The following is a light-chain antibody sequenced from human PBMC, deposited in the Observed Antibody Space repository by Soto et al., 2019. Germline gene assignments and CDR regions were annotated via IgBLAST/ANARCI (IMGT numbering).Light chain of an antibody. CDR2: AAS. CDR3: QQSYSTPRT. CDR1: QSISSY. V-gene: IGKV1-39*01. Sequence: DIQMTQSPSSLSASVGDRVTVTCRAGQSISSYLNCYQHKPGKAPKLLIYAASSLQSGVPSRFSGSGSGTDFTLTISSLQPEDFATYYCQQSYSTPRTFGQGTKVDI. J-gene: IGKJ1*01.